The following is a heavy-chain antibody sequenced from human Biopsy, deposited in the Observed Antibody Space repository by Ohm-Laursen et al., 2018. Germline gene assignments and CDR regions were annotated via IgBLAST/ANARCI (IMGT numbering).Heavy chain of an antibody. Sequence: GTLSLTCSVSGGSIISYYWTWIRQPPGKGLEWIGHVYNGGITNYNPSLKSRVTISKDTSKNQFSLQVNSGTAADTAVYYCARTPRDSFWSGSYKRGLWFDPWGQGTLVIVSS. D-gene: IGHD3-3*01. CDR3: ARTPRDSFWSGSYKRGLWFDP. CDR2: VYNGGIT. V-gene: IGHV4-59*01. J-gene: IGHJ5*02. CDR1: GGSIISYY.